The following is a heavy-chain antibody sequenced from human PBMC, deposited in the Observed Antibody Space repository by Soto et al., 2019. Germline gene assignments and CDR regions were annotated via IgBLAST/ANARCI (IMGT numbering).Heavy chain of an antibody. V-gene: IGHV3-30-3*01. J-gene: IGHJ5*02. CDR3: ARDKSRYDFWSGYLPPNWFDP. D-gene: IGHD3-3*01. CDR1: GFTFSSYA. CDR2: ISYDGSNK. Sequence: GGSLRLSCAASGFTFSSYAMHWVRQAPGKGLEWVAVISYDGSNKYYADSVKGRFTISRDNSKNTLYLQMNSLRAEDTAVYYCARDKSRYDFWSGYLPPNWFDPWGQGTLVTVSS.